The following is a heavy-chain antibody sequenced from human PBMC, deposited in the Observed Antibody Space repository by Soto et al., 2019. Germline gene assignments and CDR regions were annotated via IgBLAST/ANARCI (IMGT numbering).Heavy chain of an antibody. CDR3: ARGRDKSPLWNYGISYFDY. D-gene: IGHD1-7*01. J-gene: IGHJ4*02. CDR2: IYYSGST. V-gene: IGHV4-59*08. CDR1: GGSISSYY. Sequence: SETLSLTCTVSGGSISSYYWSWIRQPPGKGLEWIGYIYYSGSTNYNPSLKSRVTISVDTSKNQFSLKLSSVTAADTAVYYCARGRDKSPLWNYGISYFDYWGQGTLVTVSS.